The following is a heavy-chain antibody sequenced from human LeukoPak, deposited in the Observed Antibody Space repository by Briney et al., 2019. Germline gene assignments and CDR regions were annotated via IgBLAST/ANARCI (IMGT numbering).Heavy chain of an antibody. CDR2: INPNSGGT. D-gene: IGHD3-22*01. J-gene: IGHJ4*02. CDR3: ARSTLSRNYYDSSGYYYDLDH. V-gene: IGHV1-2*06. CDR1: GYTFTGYY. Sequence: ASVKVSCKASGYTFTGYYMHWVRQAPGQGLEWMGRINPNSGGTNYAQKFQGRVTMTRDTSISTAYMELSRLRSDDTAVYYCARSTLSRNYYDSSGYYYDLDHWGQGTLVTVSS.